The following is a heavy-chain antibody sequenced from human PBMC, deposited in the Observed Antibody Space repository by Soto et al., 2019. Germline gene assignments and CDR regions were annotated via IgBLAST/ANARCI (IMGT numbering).Heavy chain of an antibody. Sequence: QVQLVQSGAEVKKPGASVKVSCKASGYTFTSYAIHWVRQAPGQRLEWMGWINAGNGNTKYSQKFQDRVTITRDTSASTAYMELSSLRSEDTAGYYCERDLGGWPDYWGQGTLVTVSS. CDR1: GYTFTSYA. J-gene: IGHJ4*02. V-gene: IGHV1-3*01. CDR3: ERDLGGWPDY. CDR2: INAGNGNT. D-gene: IGHD6-19*01.